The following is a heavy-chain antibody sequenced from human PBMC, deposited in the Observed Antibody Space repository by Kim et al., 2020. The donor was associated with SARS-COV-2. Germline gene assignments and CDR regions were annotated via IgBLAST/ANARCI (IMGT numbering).Heavy chain of an antibody. V-gene: IGHV3-53*01. Sequence: GGGTDYAKSVKGLFSISRDKSKNTLFLQMNGLRAEDTSVYYCATRSVSAPRWGQGPLVTVSS. CDR2: GGGT. D-gene: IGHD6-19*01. J-gene: IGHJ4*02. CDR3: ATRSVSAPR.